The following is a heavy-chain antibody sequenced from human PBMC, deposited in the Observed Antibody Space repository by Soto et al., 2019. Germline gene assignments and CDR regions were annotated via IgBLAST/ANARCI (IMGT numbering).Heavy chain of an antibody. Sequence: GGSLRLSCTASGFIVSANYLSWVRQAPGKGLEWVSVISSENSGTKTLYDDSVKGRFTISRDDSKNVLSLQLDNLRTEDTAVYYCALLSGGASLYWGQGTMVTVYS. J-gene: IGHJ4*02. CDR2: ISSENSGTKT. CDR3: ALLSGGASLY. V-gene: IGHV3-53*01. D-gene: IGHD2-8*02. CDR1: GFIVSANY.